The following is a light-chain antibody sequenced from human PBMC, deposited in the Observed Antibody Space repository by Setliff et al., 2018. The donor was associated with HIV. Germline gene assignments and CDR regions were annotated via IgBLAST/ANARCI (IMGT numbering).Light chain of an antibody. CDR3: SSYAITNTLP. CDR1: SSDVGGYNY. V-gene: IGLV2-14*01. CDR2: EVS. J-gene: IGLJ1*01. Sequence: QSALTQPASVSGSPGQSITISCTGTSSDVGGYNYVSWYQQHPGKAPKLMIYEVSNRPSGVSNRFSGSKSGNTASLTISGLRAEDEADYYCSSYAITNTLPFGTGTKVTVL.